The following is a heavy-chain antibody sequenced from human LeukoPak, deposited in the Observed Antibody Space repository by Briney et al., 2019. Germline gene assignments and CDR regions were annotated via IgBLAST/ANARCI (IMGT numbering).Heavy chain of an antibody. D-gene: IGHD3-16*01. J-gene: IGHJ6*04. V-gene: IGHV3-30*18. CDR1: GFTFSSYG. CDR2: ISYDGSNK. CDR3: AKGGWDYIWGSLPPDV. Sequence: GGSLRLSCAASGFTFSSYGMHWVRQAPGKGLEWVAVISYDGSNKYYADSVKGRFTISRDNSKNTLYLQMDSLRAEDTAVYYCAKGGWDYIWGSLPPDVWRKGTTVTVSS.